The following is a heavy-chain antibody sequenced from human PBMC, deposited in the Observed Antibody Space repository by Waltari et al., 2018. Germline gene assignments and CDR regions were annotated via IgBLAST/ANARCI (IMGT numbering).Heavy chain of an antibody. V-gene: IGHV3-21*01. Sequence: EVQLVESGGGLVKPGGSLRLSCAASGFTFSSYSMNWVRQAPGKGLEGVSSISSSSSYIYYADSVKGRFTISRDNAKNSLYLQMNSLRAEDTAVYYCARDLSYGDYGGDAFDIWGQGTMVTVSS. CDR2: ISSSSSYI. D-gene: IGHD4-17*01. J-gene: IGHJ3*02. CDR3: ARDLSYGDYGGDAFDI. CDR1: GFTFSSYS.